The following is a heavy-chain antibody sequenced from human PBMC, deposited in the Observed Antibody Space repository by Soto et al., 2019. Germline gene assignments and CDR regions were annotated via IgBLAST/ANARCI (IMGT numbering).Heavy chain of an antibody. V-gene: IGHV4-39*01. D-gene: IGHD3-22*01. Sequence: QLQLQESGPGLVKPSETLSLTCTVFGGSISTSSYYWGWIRQPPGKGLEWIGSIYYSGSTYYNPSLKSRVTISVDTSKNQFSLKLSSVTAADTAVYYCARDYDRSGDYWGQGTLVTVSS. CDR1: GGSISTSSYY. CDR2: IYYSGST. CDR3: ARDYDRSGDY. J-gene: IGHJ4*02.